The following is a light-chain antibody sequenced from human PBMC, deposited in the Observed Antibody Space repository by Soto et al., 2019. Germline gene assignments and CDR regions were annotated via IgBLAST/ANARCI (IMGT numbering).Light chain of an antibody. Sequence: QSVLTQPPSVSGAPGQRVTISYTGSSSNIGAGYDVDWYQQLPGTAPKLLIYGNSNRPSGVPDRFSGSKSGTSASLAITGLQAEDEADYYCQSYDSSLSGSVFGGGTKLTVL. CDR3: QSYDSSLSGSV. CDR2: GNS. V-gene: IGLV1-40*01. J-gene: IGLJ3*02. CDR1: SSNIGAGYD.